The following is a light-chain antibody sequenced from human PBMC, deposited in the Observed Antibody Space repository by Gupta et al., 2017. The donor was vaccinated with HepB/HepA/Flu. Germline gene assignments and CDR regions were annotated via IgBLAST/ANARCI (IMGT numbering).Light chain of an antibody. CDR1: KLGDKY. CDR3: QAWDTSTDVV. J-gene: IGLJ2*01. Sequence: SYELTQPPSVSVSPGQTASITCSGDKLGDKYACWYQQKPGQSPVLFIYHDSKRPAGIPGRFSGSNSGNTATLTLSGTEAMDEADYYCQAWDTSTDVVFGGGTKLTVL. V-gene: IGLV3-1*01. CDR2: HDS.